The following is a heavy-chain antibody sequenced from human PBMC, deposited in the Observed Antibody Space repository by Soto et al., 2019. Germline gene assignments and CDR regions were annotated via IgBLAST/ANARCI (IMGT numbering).Heavy chain of an antibody. CDR3: ARSLAVAGEYYYYGMDV. V-gene: IGHV1-2*04. CDR1: GYTFTGYY. J-gene: IGHJ6*02. CDR2: INPNSGGT. D-gene: IGHD6-19*01. Sequence: ASVKVSCKASGYTFTGYYMHWVRQAPGQGLEWMGWINPNSGGTNYAQKFQGWVTMTRDTSISTAYMELSRLRSDDTAVYYCARSLAVAGEYYYYGMDVWGQGTTVNVSS.